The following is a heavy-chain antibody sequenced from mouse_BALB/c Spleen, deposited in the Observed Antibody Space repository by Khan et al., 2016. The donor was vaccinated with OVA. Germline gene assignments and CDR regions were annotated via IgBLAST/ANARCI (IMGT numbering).Heavy chain of an antibody. CDR2: ITPNNGGT. Sequence: EVQLQQSGPELVKPGASVKIPCKASGYTFTDYNMDWVKQSHGKSLEWIGDITPNNGGTIYNQRFKGKATLTVDKSSSTAYMELRSLTSEDTAGYYCTRGGQGSPVDYWGQGTTLTVSS. J-gene: IGHJ2*01. V-gene: IGHV1-18*01. CDR3: TRGGQGSPVDY. CDR1: GYTFTDYN.